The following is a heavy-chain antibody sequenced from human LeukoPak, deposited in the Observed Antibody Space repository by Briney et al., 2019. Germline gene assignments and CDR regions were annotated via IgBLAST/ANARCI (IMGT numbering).Heavy chain of an antibody. CDR3: ARGGYSSSSAGWALYYYYYMDV. CDR1: GYTFNSYG. Sequence: ASVKVSCKASGYTFNSYGISWVRQAPGQGLEWMAWISAYNGKTNYAQKVQGRGTKTTDRSTSTAYMELRSLTSDDTAVYYCARGGYSSSSAGWALYYYYYMDVWGKGTTVTVSS. J-gene: IGHJ6*03. D-gene: IGHD6-6*01. V-gene: IGHV1-18*01. CDR2: ISAYNGKT.